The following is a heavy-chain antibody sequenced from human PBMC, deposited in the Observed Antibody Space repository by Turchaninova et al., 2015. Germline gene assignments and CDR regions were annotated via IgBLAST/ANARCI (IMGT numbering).Heavy chain of an antibody. CDR3: AKGIAVVGMAPNY. D-gene: IGHD6-19*01. Sequence: VQLVESGGGVVQPGRALRLSCAASGFTFTDYGMHWVRQAPGKGLDWVAVISYDGATENYADSVKGRFTISRDNAKNILYLQMNSLGVEDTAVYYCAKGIAVVGMAPNYWGQGTLVTVSP. CDR1: GFTFTDYG. J-gene: IGHJ4*02. CDR2: ISYDGATE. V-gene: IGHV3-30*18.